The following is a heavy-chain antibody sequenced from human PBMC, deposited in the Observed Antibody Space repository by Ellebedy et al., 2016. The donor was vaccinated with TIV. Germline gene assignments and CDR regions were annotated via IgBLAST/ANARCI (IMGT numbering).Heavy chain of an antibody. J-gene: IGHJ6*03. CDR1: GFTFSYYG. V-gene: IGHV3-33*01. Sequence: GESLKISXAASGFTFSYYGMHWVRQAPGKGLDWVAVIWNDGSNIYYADSVKGRFTISRDNSKNTLYLQMNSLRAEDTAVYYCARDPRYCSGGSCFYMDVWGKGTTVTVSS. D-gene: IGHD2-15*01. CDR2: IWNDGSNI. CDR3: ARDPRYCSGGSCFYMDV.